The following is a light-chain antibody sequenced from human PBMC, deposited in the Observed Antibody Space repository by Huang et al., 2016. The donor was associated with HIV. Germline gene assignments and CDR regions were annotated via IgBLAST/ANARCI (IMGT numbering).Light chain of an antibody. CDR2: AAS. CDR3: HQLNSYPRT. Sequence: IQLTQSPSSLSASVGDRVTITCRASQGINSYLAWYQEKSGKAPKLLIYAASTVQSGVPSRFSGSGSGTDFTLTISSLQSEDFATYCCHQLNSYPRTFGQGTKVEIK. CDR1: QGINSY. V-gene: IGKV1-9*01. J-gene: IGKJ1*01.